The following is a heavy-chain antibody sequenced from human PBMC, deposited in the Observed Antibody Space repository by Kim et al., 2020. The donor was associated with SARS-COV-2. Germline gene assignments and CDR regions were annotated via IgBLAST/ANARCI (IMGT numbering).Heavy chain of an antibody. CDR1: GGSFSGYS. CDR3: ARYYFDTRGFRGLDV. D-gene: IGHD3-22*01. V-gene: IGHV4-34*01. CDR2: INHGGGT. J-gene: IGHJ6*02. Sequence: SETLSPTCAVYGGSFSGYSWTWIRQPPGKGLEWVGEINHGGGTNYNPSLMSRGTISVDMSKNQFSLKLTSVTAADTAVYYCARYYFDTRGFRGLDVWGQGTTVTVSS.